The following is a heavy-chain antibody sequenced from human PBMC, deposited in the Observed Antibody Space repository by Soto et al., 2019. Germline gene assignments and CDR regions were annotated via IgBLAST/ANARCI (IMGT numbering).Heavy chain of an antibody. V-gene: IGHV3-21*01. D-gene: IGHD4-17*01. Sequence: EVQLVESGGGLVKPGGSLRLSCAASGFTFSSYSMNWVRRAPGKGLEWVSSISSSSSYIYYADSVKGRFTISRDNAKNSLYLQMNSLRAEDTAVYYCARVRSGDGGDYYGMDVWGQGTTVTVSS. J-gene: IGHJ6*02. CDR2: ISSSSSYI. CDR3: ARVRSGDGGDYYGMDV. CDR1: GFTFSSYS.